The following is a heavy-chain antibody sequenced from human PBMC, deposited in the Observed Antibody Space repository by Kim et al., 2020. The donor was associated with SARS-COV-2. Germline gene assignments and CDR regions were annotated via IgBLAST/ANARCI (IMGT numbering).Heavy chain of an antibody. CDR2: INHSGST. CDR3: ARGRRFYDFWSGYSLARYYGMDV. J-gene: IGHJ6*02. D-gene: IGHD3-3*01. CDR1: GGSFSGYY. V-gene: IGHV4-34*01. Sequence: SETLSLTCAVYGGSFSGYYWSWIRQPPGKGLEWIGEINHSGSTNYNPSLKSRVTISVDTSKNQFSLKLSSVTAADTAVYYCARGRRFYDFWSGYSLARYYGMDVWGQGTTVTVSS.